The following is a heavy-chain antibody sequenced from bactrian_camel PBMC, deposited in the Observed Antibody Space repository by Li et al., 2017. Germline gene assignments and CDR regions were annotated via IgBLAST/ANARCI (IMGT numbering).Heavy chain of an antibody. D-gene: IGHD3*01. CDR3: AADRALDDDCYVGSLYTDFAY. J-gene: IGHJ6*01. V-gene: IGHV3S40*01. CDR1: GFTFSNNY. Sequence: VQLVESGGGLVQPGGSLRLSCAASGFTFSNNYMTWVRQAPGKGLEWVSSIARGGATYYADSVKGRFTISRDNGKNTLYLQMNSLKPEDTAMYYCAADRALDDDCYVGSLYTDFAYWGQGTQVTVS. CDR2: IARGGAT.